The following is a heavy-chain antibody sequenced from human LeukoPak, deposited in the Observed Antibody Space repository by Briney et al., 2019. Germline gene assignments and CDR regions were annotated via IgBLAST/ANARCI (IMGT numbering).Heavy chain of an antibody. V-gene: IGHV4-59*12. D-gene: IGHD6-19*01. Sequence: SETLSLTCTVSGGSISSYYWSWIRQPPGKGLEWIGSVGTIYYSGSTYYNPSLKSRVTILVDTSKKQFSLKLSSVTAADTAMYYCARAGSGWYDFDSWGQGTLVTVSS. J-gene: IGHJ4*02. CDR1: GGSISSYY. CDR3: ARAGSGWYDFDS. CDR2: VGTIYYSGST.